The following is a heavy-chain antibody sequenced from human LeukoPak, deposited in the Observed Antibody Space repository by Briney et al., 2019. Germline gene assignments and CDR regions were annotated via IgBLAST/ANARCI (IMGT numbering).Heavy chain of an antibody. J-gene: IGHJ4*02. D-gene: IGHD6-13*01. CDR2: INPSGGST. Sequence: GASVKVSCKASGYTFTSYYMHWVRQAPGQGLEWMGIINPSGGSTSYAQKFQGRVTITADKSTSTAYMELSSLRSEDTAVYYCARDSGVIAAAVYDYWGQGTLVTVSS. V-gene: IGHV1-46*01. CDR1: GYTFTSYY. CDR3: ARDSGVIAAAVYDY.